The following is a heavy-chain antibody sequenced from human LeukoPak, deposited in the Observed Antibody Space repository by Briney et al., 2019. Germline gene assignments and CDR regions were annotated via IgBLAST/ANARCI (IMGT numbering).Heavy chain of an antibody. V-gene: IGHV4-30-2*01. Sequence: SETLSLTCTVSGGSISSGDYYWSWIRQPPGKGLEWIGYIYHSGSTYYNPSLKSRVTISVDRSKNQFPLKLSSVTAADTAVYYCAARFDWLLYGDYYGMDVWGKGTTVTVSS. D-gene: IGHD3-9*01. CDR1: GGSISSGDYY. CDR2: IYHSGST. CDR3: AARFDWLLYGDYYGMDV. J-gene: IGHJ6*04.